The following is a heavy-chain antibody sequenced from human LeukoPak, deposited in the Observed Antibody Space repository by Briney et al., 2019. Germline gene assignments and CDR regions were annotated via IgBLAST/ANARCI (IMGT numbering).Heavy chain of an antibody. J-gene: IGHJ4*02. D-gene: IGHD1-26*01. Sequence: PSETLSLXCAVYGGSFSGYYWSWIRQPPGKGLEWIGEINHSESTNYNPSLKSRVTISVDTSKNQFSLKLSSVTAADTAVYYCARRSGSYFDYWGQGTLVTVSS. CDR1: GGSFSGYY. CDR2: INHSEST. V-gene: IGHV4-34*01. CDR3: ARRSGSYFDY.